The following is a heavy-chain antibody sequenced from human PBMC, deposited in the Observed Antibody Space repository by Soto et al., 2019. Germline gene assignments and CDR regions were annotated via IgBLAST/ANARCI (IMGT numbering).Heavy chain of an antibody. Sequence: GGSLRLSCAASGFTFSNAWMNWVRQAPGKGLEWVGRIKSKTDGGTTDYAAPVKGRFTISRDDSKNTLYLQMNSLKTEDTAVYYCTTERPYYYDSSGYQSPDYWGQGTLVTVSS. CDR2: IKSKTDGGTT. D-gene: IGHD3-22*01. CDR3: TTERPYYYDSSGYQSPDY. CDR1: GFTFSNAW. J-gene: IGHJ4*02. V-gene: IGHV3-15*07.